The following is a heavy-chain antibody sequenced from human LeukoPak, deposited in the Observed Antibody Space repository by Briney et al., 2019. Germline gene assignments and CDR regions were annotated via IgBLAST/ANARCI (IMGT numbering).Heavy chain of an antibody. CDR2: ISWNSGSI. D-gene: IGHD1-1*01. CDR3: AKGSTYNWNDDAFDI. CDR1: GFTFDDYA. J-gene: IGHJ3*02. Sequence: GGSLRLSCAASGFTFDDYAMHWVRQAPGKGLEWVSGISWNSGSIGYADSVKGRFTISRDNAKNSLYLQMNSLRAEDMALYYCAKGSTYNWNDDAFDIWGQGTMVTVSS. V-gene: IGHV3-9*03.